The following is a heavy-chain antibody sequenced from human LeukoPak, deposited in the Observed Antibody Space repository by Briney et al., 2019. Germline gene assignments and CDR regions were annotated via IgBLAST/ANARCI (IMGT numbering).Heavy chain of an antibody. D-gene: IGHD2-21*02. V-gene: IGHV1-46*01. J-gene: IGHJ4*02. CDR1: GCTFTSYY. CDR3: ARPLFDKAYCGGDCYPGGHFDY. CDR2: INPSGGST. Sequence: ASVKVSYKASGCTFTSYYMHWVRQAPGQGLEWMGIINPSGGSTSYAQKFQGRVTMTRDTSTSTAYMELSSLRSEDTAVYYCARPLFDKAYCGGDCYPGGHFDYWGQGTLVTVSS.